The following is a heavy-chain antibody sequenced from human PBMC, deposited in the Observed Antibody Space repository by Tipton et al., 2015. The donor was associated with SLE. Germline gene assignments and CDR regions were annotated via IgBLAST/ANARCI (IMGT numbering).Heavy chain of an antibody. CDR3: ARGVLSSSWTLDGMDV. D-gene: IGHD6-13*01. V-gene: IGHV4-4*07. CDR1: GGSISSYY. CDR2: IYTSGST. Sequence: LRLSCTVSGGSISSYYWSWIRQPAGKGLEWIGRIYTSGSTNYNPSLKSRVTISVDTSKNQFSLRLTSVTAADTAVYYCARGVLSSSWTLDGMDVWGQGTTVTVSS. J-gene: IGHJ6*02.